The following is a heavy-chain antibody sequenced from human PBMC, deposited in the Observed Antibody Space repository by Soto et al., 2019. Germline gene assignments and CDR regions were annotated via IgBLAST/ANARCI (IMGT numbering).Heavy chain of an antibody. V-gene: IGHV3-73*01. Sequence: GGSLRLSCAASGFTFSGSAMHWVRQASGKGLEWVGRIRSKANSYATAYAASVKGRFTISRDDSKNTAYLQMNSLKTEDTAVYYCTRHLPRTTKLYYYYMDVWGKGTTVTVSS. CDR3: TRHLPRTTKLYYYYMDV. D-gene: IGHD3-3*01. J-gene: IGHJ6*03. CDR2: IRSKANSYAT. CDR1: GFTFSGSA.